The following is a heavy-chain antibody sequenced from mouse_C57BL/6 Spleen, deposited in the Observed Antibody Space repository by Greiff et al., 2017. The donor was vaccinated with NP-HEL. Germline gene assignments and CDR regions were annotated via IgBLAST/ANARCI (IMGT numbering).Heavy chain of an antibody. CDR3: ARYDGYSYWYFDV. CDR2: IDPSDSYT. CDR1: GYTFTSYW. J-gene: IGHJ1*03. Sequence: VQLQQPGAELVMPGASVKLSCKASGYTFTSYWMHWVKQRPGQGLEWIGEIDPSDSYTNYNQKFKGKSTLTVDKSSSTAYMQLSSLTSEDSAVYYCARYDGYSYWYFDVWGTGTTVTVSS. D-gene: IGHD2-3*01. V-gene: IGHV1-69*01.